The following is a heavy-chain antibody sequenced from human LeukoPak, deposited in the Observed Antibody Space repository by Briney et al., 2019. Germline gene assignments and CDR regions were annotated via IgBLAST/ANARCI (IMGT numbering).Heavy chain of an antibody. CDR2: ISYDGSNK. V-gene: IGHV3-30-3*01. CDR1: GFTFSSYA. Sequence: PGGSLRLSCAASGFTFSSYAMHWVRQAPGKGLERVAVISYDGSNKYYADSVKGRFTISRDNSKNTLYLQMNSLRAEDTAVYYCARVSVVVVPAADYWGQGTLVTVSS. CDR3: ARVSVVVVPAADY. D-gene: IGHD2-2*01. J-gene: IGHJ4*02.